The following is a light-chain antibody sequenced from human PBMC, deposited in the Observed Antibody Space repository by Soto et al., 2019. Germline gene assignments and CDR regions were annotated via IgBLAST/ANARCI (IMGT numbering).Light chain of an antibody. J-gene: IGKJ1*01. V-gene: IGKV1-5*01. CDR1: QSISSW. Sequence: DIQMTQSPSTLSTSVGDRVTITCRASQSISSWLAWYQQKPGKAPKLLIYDASSLESGVPSRFSGSGSGPKFTLTISSLHPDDFATYYCQQYNSYPWTFGQGTRVELK. CDR2: DAS. CDR3: QQYNSYPWT.